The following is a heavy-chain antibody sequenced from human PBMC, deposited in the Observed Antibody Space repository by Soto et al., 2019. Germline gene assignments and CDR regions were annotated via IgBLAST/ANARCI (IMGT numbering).Heavy chain of an antibody. Sequence: SLTCTVSGGSISSSSYYWGWIRQPPGKGLEWIGSIYYSGSTYYNPSLKSRVTISVDTSKNQFSLKLSSVTAADTAVYYCASLTLWFGELFGYDAFDIWGQGTMVTVSS. CDR3: ASLTLWFGELFGYDAFDI. CDR1: GGSISSSSYY. J-gene: IGHJ3*02. V-gene: IGHV4-39*01. D-gene: IGHD3-10*01. CDR2: IYYSGST.